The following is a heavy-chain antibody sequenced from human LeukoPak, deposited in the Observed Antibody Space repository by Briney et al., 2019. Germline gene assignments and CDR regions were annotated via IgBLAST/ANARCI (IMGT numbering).Heavy chain of an antibody. J-gene: IGHJ3*02. Sequence: GASVKVSCKASGYTFTGYYIHWVRQAPGQGLEWMGWITPYSGGTKYALRFQDRVTMTWDTSISTANMELSRLKSDDTAGYYCARDRADNFDSSGYYPDAFDIWGQGTMVTVS. CDR1: GYTFTGYY. D-gene: IGHD3-22*01. CDR3: ARDRADNFDSSGYYPDAFDI. CDR2: ITPYSGGT. V-gene: IGHV1-2*02.